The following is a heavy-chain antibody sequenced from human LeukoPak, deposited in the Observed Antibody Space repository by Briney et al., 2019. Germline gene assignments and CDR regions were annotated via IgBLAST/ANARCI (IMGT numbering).Heavy chain of an antibody. D-gene: IGHD3-10*01. Sequence: PSQTLSLTCTVSGGSISSGGYYWSWIRQHPGTGLEWIGYIYYSGSTYYNPSLKSRVTISVDTSKNQFSLKLSSVTAADTAVYYCASIWFEELETDAFDIWGQGTMVTVSS. J-gene: IGHJ3*02. CDR3: ASIWFEELETDAFDI. CDR1: GGSISSGGYY. V-gene: IGHV4-30-4*08. CDR2: IYYSGST.